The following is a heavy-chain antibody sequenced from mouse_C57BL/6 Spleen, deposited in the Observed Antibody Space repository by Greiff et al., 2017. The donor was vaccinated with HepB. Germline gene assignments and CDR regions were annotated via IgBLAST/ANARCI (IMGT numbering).Heavy chain of an antibody. Sequence: QVQLKQPGAELVKPGASVKLSCKASGYTFTSYWMHWVKQRPGQGLEWIGMIHPNSGSTNYNEKFKSKATLTVDKSSSTAYMQLSSLTSEDSAVYYCASRWDDYAMDYWGQGTSVTVSS. V-gene: IGHV1-64*01. CDR2: IHPNSGST. D-gene: IGHD4-1*01. CDR3: ASRWDDYAMDY. J-gene: IGHJ4*01. CDR1: GYTFTSYW.